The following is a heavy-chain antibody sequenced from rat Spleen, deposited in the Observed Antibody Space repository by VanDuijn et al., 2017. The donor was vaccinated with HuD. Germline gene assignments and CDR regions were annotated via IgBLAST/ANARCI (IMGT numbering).Heavy chain of an antibody. CDR1: GFTFSDYY. CDR2: ISYDGSST. V-gene: IGHV5-29*01. J-gene: IGHJ4*01. Sequence: EVQLVESDGGLVQPGRSLKLSCAASGFTFSDYYMAWVRQAPTKGLEWVATISYDGSSTYYRDSVKGRFTISRDNAKSTLYLQMDSLRSEDTATYYCARHGLPGYNYYVMDAWGQGASVTVSS. D-gene: IGHD1-4*01. CDR3: ARHGLPGYNYYVMDA.